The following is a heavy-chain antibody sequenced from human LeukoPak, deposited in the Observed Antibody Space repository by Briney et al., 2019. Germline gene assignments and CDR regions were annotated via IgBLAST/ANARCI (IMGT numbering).Heavy chain of an antibody. CDR3: AREVWNSRDTSGPLDP. D-gene: IGHD6-19*01. Sequence: GASVKVSCKASGYTFTSYGITWVRQAPGQGLGGWGGFSAYNGNTNYAQTFQGRVTMTTETSTSTAYMELRSLKSDDTAVYYCAREVWNSRDTSGPLDPWGQGTLVIVSA. CDR2: FSAYNGNT. J-gene: IGHJ5*02. CDR1: GYTFTSYG. V-gene: IGHV1-18*01.